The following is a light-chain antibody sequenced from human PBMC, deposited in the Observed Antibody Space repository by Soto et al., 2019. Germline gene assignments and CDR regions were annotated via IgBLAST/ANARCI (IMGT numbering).Light chain of an antibody. Sequence: QSVLTQPASVSGSPGQAITISCSGTGSDVGAHDFISWYQQHPGKAPKLMIYEVNNRPSGVSDRFSGSKSGNTASLTISGLQTEDEADYYCNSYTSHNTFVFGSGTKATVL. J-gene: IGLJ1*01. CDR3: NSYTSHNTFV. V-gene: IGLV2-14*03. CDR1: GSDVGAHDF. CDR2: EVN.